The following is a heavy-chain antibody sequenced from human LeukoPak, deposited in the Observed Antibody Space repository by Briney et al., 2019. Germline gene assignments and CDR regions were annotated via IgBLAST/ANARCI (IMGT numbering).Heavy chain of an antibody. V-gene: IGHV1-46*01. Sequence: GGSLRLSCAASGFTFSSYAMHWGRRAPGQGLEWMGIINPSGGSTSYTQKFQGRVTLTRNTSTSTVYMELSSLRSEDTAVYSCARSSGRSTNRDYMDVWDKGTTVTISS. J-gene: IGHJ6*03. CDR3: ARSSGRSTNRDYMDV. CDR2: INPSGGST. D-gene: IGHD1-14*01. CDR1: GFTFSSYA.